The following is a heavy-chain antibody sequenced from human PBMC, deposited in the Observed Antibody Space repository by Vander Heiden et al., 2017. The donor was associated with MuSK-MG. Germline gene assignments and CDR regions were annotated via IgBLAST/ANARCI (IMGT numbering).Heavy chain of an antibody. D-gene: IGHD6-13*01. Sequence: QLQLQESGPGLVKPSETLSLTCTVSGGSISSSIYYWGWIRQPPGKGLEWIGSIYYSGSTYYNPSLKSRVTISVDTSKNQFSLKLSSVTAADTAVYYCAIEPPHSSSWYNEVYWGQGTLVTVSS. CDR2: IYYSGST. J-gene: IGHJ4*02. CDR1: GGSISSSIYY. CDR3: AIEPPHSSSWYNEVY. V-gene: IGHV4-39*07.